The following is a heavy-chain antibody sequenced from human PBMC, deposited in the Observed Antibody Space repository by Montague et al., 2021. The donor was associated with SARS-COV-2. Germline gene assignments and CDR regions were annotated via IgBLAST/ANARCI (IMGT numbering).Heavy chain of an antibody. CDR1: GFTFSYYG. Sequence: SLRLSCAASGFTFSYYGMFWVRQAPGKGPEWVAIFPAYGRNIYYSDSVKVRFTVSRDNSRDTLYLQMNSLRVEDTAMYYCARDLSGRFDLWGQGTLVTVSS. V-gene: IGHV3-30*03. CDR2: FPAYGRNI. CDR3: ARDLSGRFDL. J-gene: IGHJ5*02.